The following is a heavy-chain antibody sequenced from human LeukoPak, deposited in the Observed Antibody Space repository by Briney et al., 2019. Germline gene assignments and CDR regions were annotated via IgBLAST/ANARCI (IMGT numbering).Heavy chain of an antibody. CDR2: TYYRSKWYN. J-gene: IGHJ3*02. CDR1: GDSLSSNSGA. D-gene: IGHD6-13*01. V-gene: IGHV6-1*01. Sequence: SQTPSLTCALSGDSLSSNSGAWNWVRQSPTSCLESLGRTYYRSKWYNDYAVSVKSRITTNPDTSKNQFSLPLNSVTPEDTAVYYCAKTGIPAASGVAGVFDIWGQGTMVTVSS. CDR3: AKTGIPAASGVAGVFDI.